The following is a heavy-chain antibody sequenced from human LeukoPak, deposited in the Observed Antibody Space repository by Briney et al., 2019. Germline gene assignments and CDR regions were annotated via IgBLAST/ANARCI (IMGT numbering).Heavy chain of an antibody. V-gene: IGHV4-59*12. CDR2: IYYSGST. J-gene: IGHJ4*02. CDR1: GGSISSYY. Sequence: KPSETLSLTCTVSGGSISSYYWSWIRQPPGKGLEWIGYIYYSGSTNYNPSLKSRVTISVDTSKNQFSLKLSSVTAADTAVYYCEIWGGNARYDYFDYWGQGNLVTVSS. CDR3: EIWGGNARYDYFDY. D-gene: IGHD3-16*01.